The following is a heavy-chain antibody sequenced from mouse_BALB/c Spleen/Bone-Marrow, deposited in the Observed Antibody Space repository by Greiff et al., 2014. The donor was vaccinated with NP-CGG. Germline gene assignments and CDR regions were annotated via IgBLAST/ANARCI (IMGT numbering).Heavy chain of an antibody. V-gene: IGHV5-17*02. CDR2: ISSGSSTI. CDR1: GFIFSSFG. Sequence: VQLKESGGGLVQPGGSRKLSCAASGFIFSSFGMHWVRQAPEKGLEWVAYISSGSSTIYYADTVKGRFTISRDNPKNTLFLQMTSLRSEDTAMYYCARYYGNYSGYFDVWGAGTTVTVSP. J-gene: IGHJ1*01. CDR3: ARYYGNYSGYFDV. D-gene: IGHD2-1*01.